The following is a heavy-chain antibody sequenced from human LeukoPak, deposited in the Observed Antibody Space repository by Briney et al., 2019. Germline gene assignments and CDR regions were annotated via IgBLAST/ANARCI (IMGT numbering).Heavy chain of an antibody. Sequence: GRSLRLSCAASGFTFSSYAMHRVRQAPGKGLEWVAVISYDGSNKYYADSVKGRFTISRDNSKNTLYLQMNSLRAEDTAVYYCARDPGNPIFYYGMDVWGQGTTVTVSS. CDR3: ARDPGNPIFYYGMDV. V-gene: IGHV3-30-3*01. CDR1: GFTFSSYA. D-gene: IGHD3-3*01. J-gene: IGHJ6*02. CDR2: ISYDGSNK.